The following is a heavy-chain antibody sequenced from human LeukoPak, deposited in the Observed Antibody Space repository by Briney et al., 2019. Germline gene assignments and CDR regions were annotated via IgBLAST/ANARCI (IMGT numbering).Heavy chain of an antibody. D-gene: IGHD2-2*01. J-gene: IGHJ4*02. Sequence: GGSLRLSCAASGFTFSRYLMHWVRQAPGKGLVWVSRININGSSTIYADSVRGRFTISRDNAKNTLHLQMNNLRADDTAVYYCARDRYCSRNGCQDLGSWGQGTLVTVSS. CDR1: GFTFSRYL. V-gene: IGHV3-74*01. CDR2: ININGSST. CDR3: ARDRYCSRNGCQDLGS.